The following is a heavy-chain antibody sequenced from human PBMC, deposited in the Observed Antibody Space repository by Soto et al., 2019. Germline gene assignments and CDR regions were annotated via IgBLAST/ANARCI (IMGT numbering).Heavy chain of an antibody. D-gene: IGHD2-15*01. CDR3: AREPRYCRGGSCSITGDAFDI. J-gene: IGHJ3*02. Sequence: EVQLVESGGGLVQPGGSLRLSCTASGFIVSDTYMNWVRQGPGKELGWVSVISNRGDTHYADSVRGRFSISRDIADNTLHLQMNNLRVEDTAVYYCAREPRYCRGGSCSITGDAFDIWGQGTMVTVSS. CDR1: GFIVSDTY. CDR2: ISNRGDT. V-gene: IGHV3-66*01.